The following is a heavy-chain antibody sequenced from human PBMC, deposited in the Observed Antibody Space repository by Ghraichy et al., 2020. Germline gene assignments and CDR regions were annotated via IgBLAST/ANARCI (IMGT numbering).Heavy chain of an antibody. Sequence: GESLNISCAASGFTFSSYWMSWVRQAPGKGLEWVANIKQDGSEKYYVDSVKGRFTISRDNAKNSLYLQMNSLRAEDTAVYYCARLQTYYYDSSGYSVASYYYYGMDVWGQGTPVTVSS. CDR3: ARLQTYYYDSSGYSVASYYYYGMDV. D-gene: IGHD3-22*01. J-gene: IGHJ6*02. V-gene: IGHV3-7*01. CDR2: IKQDGSEK. CDR1: GFTFSSYW.